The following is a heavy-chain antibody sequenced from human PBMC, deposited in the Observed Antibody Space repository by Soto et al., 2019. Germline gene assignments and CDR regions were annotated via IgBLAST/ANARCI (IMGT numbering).Heavy chain of an antibody. CDR2: IYPGDSDT. J-gene: IGHJ6*02. Sequence: GESLKISCKGSGYTFTNYWIGWVRQMPGKGLEWMGIIYPGDSDTKYNPSFQGQVTISADKSITTAYLQWSSLKASDTAIYYCAASIFYYGMDVWGQGTTVTVSS. CDR3: AASIFYYGMDV. CDR1: GYTFTNYW. V-gene: IGHV5-51*01.